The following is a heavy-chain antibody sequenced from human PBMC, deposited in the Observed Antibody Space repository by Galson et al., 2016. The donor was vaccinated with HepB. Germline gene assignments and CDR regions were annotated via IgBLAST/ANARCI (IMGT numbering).Heavy chain of an antibody. J-gene: IGHJ6*02. CDR2: IGIGGDT. CDR3: AREADCSGTNCYDAMDV. V-gene: IGHV3-13*04. D-gene: IGHD2-2*01. CDR1: GFTPSSHD. Sequence: SLRLSCAAAGFTPSSHDMHWGRQATGKGLEWVAAIGIGGDTFYGGSVKRRFTIFRESAQNSLYLQMNSLRPGDTALYYCAREADCSGTNCYDAMDVWGQGTTVTVSS.